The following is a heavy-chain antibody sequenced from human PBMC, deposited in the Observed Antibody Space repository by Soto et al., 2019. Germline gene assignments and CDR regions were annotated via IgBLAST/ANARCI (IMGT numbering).Heavy chain of an antibody. V-gene: IGHV3-23*01. CDR1: GFIFSTDA. D-gene: IGHD2-2*01. CDR2: ISGSGDNT. J-gene: IGHJ4*02. Sequence: EVQLLESGGRLVQPGGSLRLSCAASGFIFSTDALNWVRQAPGRGLEWVSGISGSGDNTYYADSVKGRFTISRDNSKNTLYLQMNYVRVEDTAVYYCAKSPRRCYEPPWDYWGQGTLFTVSS. CDR3: AKSPRRCYEPPWDY.